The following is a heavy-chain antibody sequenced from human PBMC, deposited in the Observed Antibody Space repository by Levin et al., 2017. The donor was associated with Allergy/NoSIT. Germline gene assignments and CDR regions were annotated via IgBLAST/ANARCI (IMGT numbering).Heavy chain of an antibody. Sequence: GGSLRLSCKGSGYSFTSYWIAWVRQMPGKGLEWMGIIYPGDSDTRSSPSFQGQVTLSADKSISTAYLQWSSLKASDTAMYYCARPYPEGTSRPEYFQHWGQGTLVTVSS. CDR2: IYPGDSDT. D-gene: IGHD1-1*01. CDR1: GYSFTSYW. J-gene: IGHJ1*01. V-gene: IGHV5-51*01. CDR3: ARPYPEGTSRPEYFQH.